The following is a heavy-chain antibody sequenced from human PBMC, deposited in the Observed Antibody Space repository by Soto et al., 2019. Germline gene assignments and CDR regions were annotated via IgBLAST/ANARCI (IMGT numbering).Heavy chain of an antibody. CDR1: GYTFTGYY. CDR2: INPNSGGT. V-gene: IGHV1-2*04. J-gene: IGHJ4*02. CDR3: ARGGSTVTRLYYFDC. Sequence: QVQLVQSGAEVKKPGASVKVSCKASGYTFTGYYMHWVRQAPGQGLEWMGWINPNSGGTNYAQKFQGWVTMTRDTSISTAYMELSRLRSDDTAVYYCARGGSTVTRLYYFDCWGQGTLVTVSS. D-gene: IGHD4-17*01.